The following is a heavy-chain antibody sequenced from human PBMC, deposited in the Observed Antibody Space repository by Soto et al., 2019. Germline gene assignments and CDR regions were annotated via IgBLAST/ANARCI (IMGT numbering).Heavy chain of an antibody. CDR3: ARVLLVPGTTVTPRSYGMDV. Sequence: GGSLRLSCAASGFTFSDYYMSWIRQAPGKGLEWVSYISSSSSYTNYADSVKGRFTISRDNAKNSLYLQMNSLRAEDTAVYYCARVLLVPGTTVTPRSYGMDVWGQGTTVTVSS. V-gene: IGHV3-11*06. J-gene: IGHJ6*02. D-gene: IGHD4-4*01. CDR1: GFTFSDYY. CDR2: ISSSSSYT.